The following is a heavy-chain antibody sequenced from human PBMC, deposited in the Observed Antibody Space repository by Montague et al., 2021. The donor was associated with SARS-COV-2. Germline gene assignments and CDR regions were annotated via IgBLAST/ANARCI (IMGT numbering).Heavy chain of an antibody. CDR3: ARRASSFDNWFDL. CDR2: VFKSGGT. D-gene: IGHD3-10*01. J-gene: IGHJ5*02. CDR1: GGSITNYY. V-gene: IGHV4-59*08. Sequence: SETLSLTCTVSGGSITNYYWTWIRQPPGKALEWIGYVFKSGGTSYNPSLKSRVTMSVDTSKSHFSLRLTSVTAADTAVYYCARRASSFDNWFDLWGQGALVTVSS.